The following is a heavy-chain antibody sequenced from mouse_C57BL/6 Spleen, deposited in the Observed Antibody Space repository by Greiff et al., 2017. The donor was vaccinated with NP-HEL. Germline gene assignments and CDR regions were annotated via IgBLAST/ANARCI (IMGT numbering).Heavy chain of an antibody. Sequence: QVQLQQPGAELVRPGTSVKLSCKVSGYTFTSYWMHWVKQRPGQGLEWIGVIDPSDSYTNYNQKFKGKATLTVDTSSSTAYMQLSSLTSEDSAVYYCARSWHYSNYAMDYWGQGTSVTVSS. J-gene: IGHJ4*01. D-gene: IGHD2-5*01. V-gene: IGHV1-59*01. CDR2: IDPSDSYT. CDR3: ARSWHYSNYAMDY. CDR1: GYTFTSYW.